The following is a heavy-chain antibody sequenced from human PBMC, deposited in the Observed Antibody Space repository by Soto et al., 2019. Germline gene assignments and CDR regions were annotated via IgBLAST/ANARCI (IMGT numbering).Heavy chain of an antibody. CDR2: ISGSGGST. Sequence: PGGSLRLSCAASGFTFSSYAMSWVRQAPGKGLEWVSAISGSGGSTYYADSVKGRFTIARDNSKNTLYLQMNSLRAEDTAVYYCSLGYCSGGSCYSYYYYGMDVWGQGTTVTVS. J-gene: IGHJ6*02. CDR3: SLGYCSGGSCYSYYYYGMDV. V-gene: IGHV3-23*01. CDR1: GFTFSSYA. D-gene: IGHD2-15*01.